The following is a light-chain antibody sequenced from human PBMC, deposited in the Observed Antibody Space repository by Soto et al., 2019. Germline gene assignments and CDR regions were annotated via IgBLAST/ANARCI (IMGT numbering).Light chain of an antibody. CDR3: SSHTSVNTRV. V-gene: IGLV2-14*01. J-gene: IGLJ1*01. CDR2: EVT. CDR1: SSDVGTYHY. Sequence: QSVLTQPASVSGSPGQSISISCTGTSSDVGTYHYVSWYQQYPDKAPKLIIYEVTQRPSGVSDRFSGSKSVNTASLTISGLQAEDEADYYCSSHTSVNTRVFGTGTKLTVL.